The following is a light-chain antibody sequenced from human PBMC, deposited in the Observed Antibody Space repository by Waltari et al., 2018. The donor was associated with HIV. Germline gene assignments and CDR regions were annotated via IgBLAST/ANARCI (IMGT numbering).Light chain of an antibody. J-gene: IGKJ1*01. CDR1: HPINSW. Sequence: DIQMTQFTSFVSASVGDRVTITCRASHPINSWLTWYQQKPGKAPELLIYATSSLQSGVPSRFSGSGSGTNFTLTINSLQTEDFATYFCQQANSFPWTFGRGTKVELK. V-gene: IGKV1-12*01. CDR3: QQANSFPWT. CDR2: ATS.